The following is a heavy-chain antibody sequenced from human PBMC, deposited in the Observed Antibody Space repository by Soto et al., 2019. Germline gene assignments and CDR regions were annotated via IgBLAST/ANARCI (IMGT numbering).Heavy chain of an antibody. J-gene: IGHJ6*02. D-gene: IGHD3-3*01. CDR3: ARHYLFRFLAWSYYHGMGV. V-gene: IGHV4-30-4*01. CDR2: IYDSGST. CDR1: GGSISSGDYY. Sequence: SETLSLTGTVSGGSISSGDYYWSWIRRPPGKGLEWIGYIYDSGSTYYNPSLKSRVTISVDTSKNQFSLKLSSVTAADTAVYYCARHYLFRFLAWSYYHGMGVWGQGTTVTVSS.